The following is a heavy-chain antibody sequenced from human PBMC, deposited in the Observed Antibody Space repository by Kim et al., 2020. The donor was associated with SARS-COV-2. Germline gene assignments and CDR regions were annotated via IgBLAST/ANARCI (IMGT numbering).Heavy chain of an antibody. J-gene: IGHJ6*02. V-gene: IGHV1-3*01. Sequence: QGRVTITRDTSASTAYMELSSLRSEDTAVYYCARGEVLLWFGERGLGMDVWGQGTTVTVSS. CDR3: ARGEVLLWFGERGLGMDV. D-gene: IGHD3-10*01.